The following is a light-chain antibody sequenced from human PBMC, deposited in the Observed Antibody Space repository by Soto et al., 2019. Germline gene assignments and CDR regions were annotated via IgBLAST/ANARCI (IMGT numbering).Light chain of an antibody. J-gene: IGLJ3*02. CDR2: EAV. CDR3: GTWDSSLSAWV. V-gene: IGLV2-8*01. Sequence: QSALTQPPSASGSPGQSVTISCTGTKSDIGVYDFVSWYQHHPCKAPRLIIYEAVQRPSGVPDRFSGSKSGDTASLTVSGLQAADEADYYCGTWDSSLSAWVFGGGTKLTVL. CDR1: KSDIGVYDF.